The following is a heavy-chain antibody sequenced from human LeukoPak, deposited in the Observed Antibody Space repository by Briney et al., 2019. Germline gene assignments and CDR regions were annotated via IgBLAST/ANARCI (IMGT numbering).Heavy chain of an antibody. CDR3: TKWLLREGHCDY. D-gene: IGHD6-19*01. Sequence: PGGSLRLSCAASGSTFSSYWMSWVRQTPGNGLEWVANIKQDGSEKYYVDSVNGRFTISRDNAKNSLSLQMNSLRAEDTAVYYCTKWLLREGHCDYWGQGTLVTVSS. J-gene: IGHJ4*02. CDR2: IKQDGSEK. V-gene: IGHV3-7*01. CDR1: GSTFSSYW.